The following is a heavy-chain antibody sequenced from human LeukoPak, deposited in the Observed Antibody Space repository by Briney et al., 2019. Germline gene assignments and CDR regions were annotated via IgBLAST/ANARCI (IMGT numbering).Heavy chain of an antibody. J-gene: IGHJ6*04. CDR3: AKVDPRYFGWLSRYGMDV. CDR1: GFTLSSYG. Sequence: GRSLRLSCALSGFTLSSYGMHWVRQAPGKGLEWVAVISYDGSNKYYTDSVKDRLTIPRHNSKHTLYLQMNSLRAEDRAVYYCAKVDPRYFGWLSRYGMDVWGKGTTVTVSS. D-gene: IGHD3-9*01. V-gene: IGHV3-30*18. CDR2: ISYDGSNK.